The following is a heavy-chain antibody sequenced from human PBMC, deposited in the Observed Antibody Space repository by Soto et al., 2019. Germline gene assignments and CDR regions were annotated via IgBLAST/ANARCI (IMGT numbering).Heavy chain of an antibody. D-gene: IGHD1-1*01. CDR2: IHVSGYT. J-gene: IGHJ5*02. CDR3: ARGGALRTNAHVPLDP. Sequence: STASGDSVCSGMYAWSWIRQAPGKGLEWIGNIHVSGYTSFNTSLKGRVSISVAPSKNQFSLNVMSLTAADTAVYYCARGGALRTNAHVPLDPWGQGRLVTVSS. V-gene: IGHV4-30-2*01. CDR1: GDSVCSGMYA.